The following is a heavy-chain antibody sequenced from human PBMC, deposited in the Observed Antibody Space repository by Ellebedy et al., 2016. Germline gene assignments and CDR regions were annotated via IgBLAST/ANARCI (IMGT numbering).Heavy chain of an antibody. CDR1: GFTISDYY. V-gene: IGHV3-11*01. Sequence: GGSLRLSCAASGFTISDYYMSWIRQAPGKGLEWVSYISSSGYTVYYADSVQGRFTISRDNAKNSLYLQMSSLRAEDTAVYYCARDPHGNYAPVFDYWGQGTLVTVSS. D-gene: IGHD4-17*01. CDR3: ARDPHGNYAPVFDY. J-gene: IGHJ4*02. CDR2: ISSSGYTV.